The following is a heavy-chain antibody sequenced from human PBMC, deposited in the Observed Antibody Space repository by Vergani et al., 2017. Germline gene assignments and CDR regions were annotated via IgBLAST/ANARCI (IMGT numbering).Heavy chain of an antibody. V-gene: IGHV3-23*01. J-gene: IGHJ6*02. D-gene: IGHD3-10*01. Sequence: EVQLLESGGGLVQPGGSLRLSCAASGFTFSSYAMSWVRQAPGKGLEWVSAISGSGGSTYYADSVKGRFTISRENSKNTLYLQMNSLRAEDTAVYYCGGSNFYYYYGMDVWGQGTTVTVSS. CDR3: GGSNFYYYYGMDV. CDR2: ISGSGGST. CDR1: GFTFSSYA.